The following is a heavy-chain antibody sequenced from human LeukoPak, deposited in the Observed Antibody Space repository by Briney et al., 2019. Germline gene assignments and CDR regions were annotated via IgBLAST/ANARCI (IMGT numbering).Heavy chain of an antibody. CDR3: ARDGLYCTNGVCSSDI. D-gene: IGHD2-8*01. CDR2: INPSSGGT. V-gene: IGHV1-46*02. Sequence: ASVKVSCKASGGSFNNYAVTWVRQAPGQGLEWMGKINPSSGGTGYAQKFQGRVTMTRDTSTSTVYMELTSLRSEDTAVYYCARDGLYCTNGVCSSDIWGQGTLVTVSS. J-gene: IGHJ3*02. CDR1: GGSFNNYA.